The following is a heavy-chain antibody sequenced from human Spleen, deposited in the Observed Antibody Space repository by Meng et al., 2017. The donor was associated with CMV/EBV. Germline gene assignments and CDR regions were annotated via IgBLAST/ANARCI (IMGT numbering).Heavy chain of an antibody. CDR2: IYYSGST. V-gene: IGHV4-31*02. CDR1: GGSFNAYY. Sequence: SQTLSLTCAVYGGSFNAYYWSWIRQHPGKGMEWIGYIYYSGSTYYSPSLKSRVTISVDTSKNQFSLKLSSVTAADTAVYYCVRVGVNAYYYGMDIWGQGTTVTVSS. J-gene: IGHJ6*02. CDR3: VRVGVNAYYYGMDI. D-gene: IGHD4-23*01.